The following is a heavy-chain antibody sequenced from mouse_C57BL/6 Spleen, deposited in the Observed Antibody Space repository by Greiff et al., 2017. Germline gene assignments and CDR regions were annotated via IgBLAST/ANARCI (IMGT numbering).Heavy chain of an antibody. CDR2: INPYNGGT. V-gene: IGHV1-19*01. CDR3: ARRTGLYWYFDV. Sequence: EVQLQQSGPVLVKPGASVKMSCKASGYTFTDYYMNWVKQSHGKSLEWIGVINPYNGGTSYNQKFKGKATSTVDKSSSTAYMELNSLTSEDSAVYYCARRTGLYWYFDVWGTGTTVTVSS. CDR1: GYTFTDYY. D-gene: IGHD4-1*01. J-gene: IGHJ1*03.